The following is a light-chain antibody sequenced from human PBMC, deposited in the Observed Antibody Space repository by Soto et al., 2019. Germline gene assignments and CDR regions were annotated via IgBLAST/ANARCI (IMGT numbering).Light chain of an antibody. V-gene: IGKV2-28*01. Sequence: DIVMTQSPLSLPVTPGEPASISCRSSQSLLHSDGHNPLNWILQKPGQSPQVLVYLGSNRAPGVPDRFSGSGSGTDFTLKISRVETEDVGTYYCMQALQTPLTFGGGTKVEI. CDR3: MQALQTPLT. CDR1: QSLLHSDGHNP. J-gene: IGKJ4*01. CDR2: LGS.